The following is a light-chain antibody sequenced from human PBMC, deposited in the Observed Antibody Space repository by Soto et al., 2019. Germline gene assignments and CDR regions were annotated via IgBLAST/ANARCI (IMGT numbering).Light chain of an antibody. CDR1: QSVSSN. J-gene: IGKJ1*01. CDR3: QQYNNWPRT. Sequence: EIVITQSPATLYVSPGERATLSCRASQSVSSNLAWYQQKNGQAPRLLIYGASTRDTGIPARFSGSGSGTEFTLTISRLQSEDFAVDYCQQYNNWPRTFGQGTKVDIK. V-gene: IGKV3-15*01. CDR2: GAS.